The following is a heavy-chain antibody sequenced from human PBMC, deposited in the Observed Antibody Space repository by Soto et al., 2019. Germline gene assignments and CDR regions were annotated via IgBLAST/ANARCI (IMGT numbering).Heavy chain of an antibody. J-gene: IGHJ4*02. CDR1: GGSFNRHT. D-gene: IGHD3-22*01. CDR3: ARGWGYDSTDYYYAY. CDR2: IIPIFGTA. Sequence: QVQLVQSGAEVRKPGSSVRVSCKASGGSFNRHTISWVRQAPGQGLEWMGGIIPIFGTANHAQKFQGRVTIIADESTSTVYMELSSLRSDDTAISYCARGWGYDSTDYYYAYWGQGTLVLVSS. V-gene: IGHV1-69*01.